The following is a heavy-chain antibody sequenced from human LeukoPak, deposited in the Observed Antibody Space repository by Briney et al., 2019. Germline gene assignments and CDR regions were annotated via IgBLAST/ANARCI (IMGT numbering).Heavy chain of an antibody. CDR2: IIPIFGTP. CDR1: GGTLSSYA. D-gene: IGHD2-21*02. Sequence: SVKVSCKASGGTLSSYAISWVRQAPGQGLEWMGGIIPIFGTPDYAQKFQGRVTITADESTSTAYMELTSLTSDDTAMYFCARRHCGGDCHSGFYYYYGLDVWGQGTTVTVSS. CDR3: ARRHCGGDCHSGFYYYYGLDV. V-gene: IGHV1-69*13. J-gene: IGHJ6*02.